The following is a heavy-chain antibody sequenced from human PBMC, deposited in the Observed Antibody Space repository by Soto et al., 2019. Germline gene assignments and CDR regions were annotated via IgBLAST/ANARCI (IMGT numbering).Heavy chain of an antibody. V-gene: IGHV4-59*01. CDR2: IYYSGST. J-gene: IGHJ2*01. D-gene: IGHD2-2*01. Sequence: QVQLQESGPGLVKPSETLSLTCTVSGGSISSYYWSWIRQPPGKGLEWIGYIYYSGSTNYNPSLESRVTISVDTSKNQFSLKLSSVTAADTAVYYCARAYWSSTSCYAPRYFDLWGRGTLVTVSS. CDR3: ARAYWSSTSCYAPRYFDL. CDR1: GGSISSYY.